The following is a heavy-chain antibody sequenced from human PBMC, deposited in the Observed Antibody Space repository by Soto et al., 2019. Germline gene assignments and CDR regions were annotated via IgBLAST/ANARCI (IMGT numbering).Heavy chain of an antibody. V-gene: IGHV4-34*01. CDR2: INHSGST. Sequence: SETLSLTCAVYGGSFSGYYWSWIRQPPGKGLEWIGEINHSGSTNYNPSLKSRVTISVDTSKNQFSLKLSSVTAADTAVYYCARGQGRYATPEPPKEICYYFDYWGQGTLVTVSS. CDR1: GGSFSGYY. J-gene: IGHJ4*02. D-gene: IGHD3-16*01. CDR3: ARGQGRYATPEPPKEICYYFDY.